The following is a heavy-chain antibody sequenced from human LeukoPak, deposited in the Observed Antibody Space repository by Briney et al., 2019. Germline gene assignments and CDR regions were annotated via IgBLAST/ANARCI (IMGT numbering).Heavy chain of an antibody. D-gene: IGHD2-15*01. V-gene: IGHV4-34*01. CDR1: GGSFSGYY. J-gene: IGHJ4*02. CDR3: ARGYSTPRDCSGGSCYSEWFNPYYFDY. CDR2: INHSGST. Sequence: SETLSLTCAVYGGSFSGYYWSWIRQPPGKGLEWIGEINHSGSTNYNPSLKSRVTISVDTSKNQFSLKLSSVTAADTAVYYCARGYSTPRDCSGGSCYSEWFNPYYFDYWGQGTLVTVSS.